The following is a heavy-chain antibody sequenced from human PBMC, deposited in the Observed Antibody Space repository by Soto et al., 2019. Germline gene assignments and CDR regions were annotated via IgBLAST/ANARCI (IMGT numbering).Heavy chain of an antibody. CDR2: IIPIFATA. CDR3: AQCLLGVNYYYGMDV. Sequence: QVQLVQSGAEVKKPGSSVKVSCKASGGTFSSYAINWVRQAPGQGLEWMGGIIPIFATADYAQKFQGRVTITADESTCTAYMERSSLRSEDTAVYYCAQCLLGVNYYYGMDVWGQGTTVTVSS. CDR1: GGTFSSYA. J-gene: IGHJ6*02. D-gene: IGHD3-16*01. V-gene: IGHV1-69*12.